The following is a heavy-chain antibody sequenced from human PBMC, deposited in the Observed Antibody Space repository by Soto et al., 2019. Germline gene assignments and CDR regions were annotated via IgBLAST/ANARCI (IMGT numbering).Heavy chain of an antibody. Sequence: PWETLSLTCTVSGGSISSYYWSWIRQPAGKGLEWIGRIYTSGSTNYNPSLKSRVTMSVGTSKNQFSLKLSSVTAADTAVYYCAREWNYDFWSGYYQRGYYGMDVWGQGTTVTVSS. J-gene: IGHJ6*02. CDR1: GGSISSYY. CDR2: IYTSGST. CDR3: AREWNYDFWSGYYQRGYYGMDV. V-gene: IGHV4-4*07. D-gene: IGHD3-3*01.